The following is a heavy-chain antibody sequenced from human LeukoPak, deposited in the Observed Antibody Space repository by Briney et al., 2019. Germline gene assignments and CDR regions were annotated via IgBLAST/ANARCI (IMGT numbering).Heavy chain of an antibody. CDR1: GFTFSSYA. CDR3: AKRDYSNYDLDY. V-gene: IGHV3-23*01. CDR2: ISGSGGST. Sequence: PGGSLRLSCVASGFTFSSYAMSWVRQAPGKGLEWVSAISGSGGSTYYADSVKGRFTTSRDNSKNTLYLQMNSLRAEDTAVYYCAKRDYSNYDLDYWGQGTLVTVSS. D-gene: IGHD4-11*01. J-gene: IGHJ4*02.